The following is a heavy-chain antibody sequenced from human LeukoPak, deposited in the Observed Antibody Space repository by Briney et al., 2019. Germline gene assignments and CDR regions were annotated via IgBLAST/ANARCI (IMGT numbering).Heavy chain of an antibody. CDR2: ISSSSSYI. Sequence: GGSLRLSCAASGFTFSSYGMHWVRQAPGKGLEWVSSISSSSSYIYYADSVKGRFTISRDNAKNSLYLQMNSLRAEDTAVYYCARDGDYAPYYYGMDVWGQGTTVTVSS. CDR3: ARDGDYAPYYYGMDV. CDR1: GFTFSSYG. V-gene: IGHV3-21*01. J-gene: IGHJ6*02. D-gene: IGHD2-2*01.